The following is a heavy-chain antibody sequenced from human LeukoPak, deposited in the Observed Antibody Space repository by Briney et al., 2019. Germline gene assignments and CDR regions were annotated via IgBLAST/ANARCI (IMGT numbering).Heavy chain of an antibody. D-gene: IGHD3-10*01. J-gene: IGHJ4*02. CDR3: AREEWFGESPFDY. Sequence: GRSLRLSCAASGFTFSSYSMNWVRQAPGKGLEWVSSISSSSSYIYYADSVKGRFTISRDNAKNSLYLQMNSLRAEDTAVYYCAREEWFGESPFDYWGQGTLVTVSS. CDR2: ISSSSSYI. CDR1: GFTFSSYS. V-gene: IGHV3-21*01.